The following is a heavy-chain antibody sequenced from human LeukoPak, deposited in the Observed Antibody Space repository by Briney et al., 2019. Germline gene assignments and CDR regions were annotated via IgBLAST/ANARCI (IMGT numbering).Heavy chain of an antibody. J-gene: IGHJ5*02. CDR1: GGSISSGGYY. Sequence: SETLSLTCTVSGGSISSGGYYWSWIRQHPGKGLEWIGYIYYSGSTYYNPSLKSRVTISVDTSKNQFSLKLSSVTAADTAVYYCARDHSCGGGSCDARFDPWGQGTLVNVSS. CDR2: IYYSGST. V-gene: IGHV4-31*03. CDR3: ARDHSCGGGSCDARFDP. D-gene: IGHD2-15*01.